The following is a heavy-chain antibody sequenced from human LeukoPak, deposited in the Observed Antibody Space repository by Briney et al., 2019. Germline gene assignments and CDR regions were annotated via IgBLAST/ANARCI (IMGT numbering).Heavy chain of an antibody. D-gene: IGHD3-22*01. CDR3: ARDLYYYDSSGYYGGDY. CDR1: GFTVSSNY. CDR2: IYSGGST. V-gene: IGHV3-66*01. Sequence: GGSLRLSCAASGFTVSSNYMSWVCQAPGKGLEWVSVIYSGGSTYYADSVKGRFTISRDNSKNTLYLQMNSLRAEDTAVYYCARDLYYYDSSGYYGGDYWGQGTLVTVSS. J-gene: IGHJ4*02.